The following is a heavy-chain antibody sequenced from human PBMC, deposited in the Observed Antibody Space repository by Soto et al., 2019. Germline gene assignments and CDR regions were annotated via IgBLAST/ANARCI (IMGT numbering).Heavy chain of an antibody. CDR3: ATTLRFLEWFGGSWYDP. D-gene: IGHD3-3*01. V-gene: IGHV1-24*01. CDR1: GYTLTELS. Sequence: ASVKVSCKVSGYTLTELSMHWVRQAPGKGLEWMGGFDPEDGETIYAQKFQGRVTMTEDTSTDTAYMELSSLRSEDTAVYYCATTLRFLEWFGGSWYDPWGQGTLVTVSS. J-gene: IGHJ5*02. CDR2: FDPEDGET.